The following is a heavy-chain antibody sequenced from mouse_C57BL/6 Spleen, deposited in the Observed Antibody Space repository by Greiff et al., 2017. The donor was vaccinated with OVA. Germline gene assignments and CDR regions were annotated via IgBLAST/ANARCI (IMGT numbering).Heavy chain of an antibody. CDR1: GYTFTSYW. V-gene: IGHV1-64*01. Sequence: QVQLQQPGAELVKPGASVKLSCKASGYTFTSYWMHWVKQRPGQGLEWIGMIHPNSGSTNYNEKFKSKATLTVDKSSSKAYMQLSSLTSEDAAVYYCAREDYGSLDYWGQGTTLTVSS. D-gene: IGHD1-1*01. J-gene: IGHJ2*01. CDR2: IHPNSGST. CDR3: AREDYGSLDY.